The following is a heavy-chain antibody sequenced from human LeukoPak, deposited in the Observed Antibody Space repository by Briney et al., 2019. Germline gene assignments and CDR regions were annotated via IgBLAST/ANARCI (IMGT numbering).Heavy chain of an antibody. Sequence: ASVNVSCKPARGTFSSYAISWVRQAAGPGLEWRGGIIPIFGTANYAQKFQGRVTITADESTSTAYMELSSLRSEDTAVYYCARGTYNSNPGDYWGQGTLVTVSS. J-gene: IGHJ4*02. D-gene: IGHD1-1*01. CDR3: ARGTYNSNPGDY. CDR1: RGTFSSYA. V-gene: IGHV1-69*13. CDR2: IIPIFGTA.